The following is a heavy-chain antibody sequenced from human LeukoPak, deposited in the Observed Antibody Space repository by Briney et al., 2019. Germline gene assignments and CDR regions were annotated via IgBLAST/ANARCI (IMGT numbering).Heavy chain of an antibody. Sequence: SVKVSCKASAYTFTGYYMRWVRQAPGQWREWMGWINPNSGGTNYAKKFQGRVTMTRDTSISTAYMELSRLRSDDTAVYYCARAPHDYVWGSYPSYWGQGTLVTVSS. J-gene: IGHJ4*02. CDR1: AYTFTGYY. CDR2: INPNSGGT. D-gene: IGHD3-16*02. CDR3: ARAPHDYVWGSYPSY. V-gene: IGHV1-2*02.